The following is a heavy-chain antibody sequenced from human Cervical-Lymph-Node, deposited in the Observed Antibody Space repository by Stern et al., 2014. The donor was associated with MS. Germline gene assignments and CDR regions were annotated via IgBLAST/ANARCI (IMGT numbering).Heavy chain of an antibody. V-gene: IGHV4-59*02. D-gene: IGHD3-10*01. CDR1: GGSVSTSY. CDR3: ARYLGVIQAFDY. Sequence: QVQLQESGPGLVKPSETLSLTCTVSGGSVSTSYWNWVRQPPGKGLEWIGHIYYGGTTSYKPSLKSRVAISIDTSKNQFSLRLSSVTAADTAMYFCARYLGVIQAFDYWGQGNLVTVSS. CDR2: IYYGGTT. J-gene: IGHJ4*02.